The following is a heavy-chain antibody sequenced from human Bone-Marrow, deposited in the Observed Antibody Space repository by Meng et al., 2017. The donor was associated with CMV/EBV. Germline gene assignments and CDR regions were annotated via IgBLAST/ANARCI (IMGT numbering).Heavy chain of an antibody. D-gene: IGHD6-19*01. V-gene: IGHV3-21*01. J-gene: IGHJ6*02. Sequence: GESLKISCAASGFTFSSYSMNWVRQAPGKGLEWVSSISSSSSYIYYADSVKGRFTISRDNAKNSLYLQMNSLRAEDTAVYYCARDRGAVAAYGMDVWGQGTTVTVS. CDR3: ARDRGAVAAYGMDV. CDR2: ISSSSSYI. CDR1: GFTFSSYS.